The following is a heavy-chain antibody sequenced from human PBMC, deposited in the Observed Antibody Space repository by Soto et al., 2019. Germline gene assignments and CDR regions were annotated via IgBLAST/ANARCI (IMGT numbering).Heavy chain of an antibody. V-gene: IGHV3-74*01. CDR2: VDSAGSGT. J-gene: IGHJ4*02. Sequence: VPLVESGGGSVQPGGSLRLSCVASGITFSGYWMHWVRQVPGKGLVWVARVDSAGSGTSYADSEKGRFTISRDNAKNTLSLQMDSLRVEDTAVYYCATVFEHWGQGIPVTVSS. CDR1: GITFSGYW. CDR3: ATVFEH.